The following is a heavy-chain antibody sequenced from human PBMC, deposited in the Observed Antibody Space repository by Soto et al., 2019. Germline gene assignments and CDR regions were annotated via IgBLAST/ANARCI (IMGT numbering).Heavy chain of an antibody. Sequence: EVQLLESGGALVQPGGSLRLSCAASGFTFSNHAMNWVRQAPGKGLEWVSTISDSGSTYYADSVKGRFTISRDNSKNTLYLQMNSLRAADTAVYYCVRDPGGHYCTSTSCLYFFDHWGHGTLVIVSS. CDR2: ISDSGST. D-gene: IGHD2-2*01. J-gene: IGHJ4*01. CDR3: VRDPGGHYCTSTSCLYFFDH. CDR1: GFTFSNHA. V-gene: IGHV3-23*01.